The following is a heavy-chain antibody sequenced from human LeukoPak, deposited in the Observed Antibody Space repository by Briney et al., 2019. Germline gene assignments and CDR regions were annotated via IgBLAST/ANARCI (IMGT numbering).Heavy chain of an antibody. CDR3: AREKSQIAVAGTAVFDY. V-gene: IGHV1-2*02. CDR2: INPNSGGT. D-gene: IGHD6-19*01. CDR1: GYTFTGYY. J-gene: IGHJ4*02. Sequence: SVKVSCKASGYTFTGYYMHWVRQAPGQGLEWMGWINPNSGGTNYAQKFQGRVTMTRDTSISTAYMELSRLRSDDTAVYYCAREKSQIAVAGTAVFDYWGQGTLVTVPS.